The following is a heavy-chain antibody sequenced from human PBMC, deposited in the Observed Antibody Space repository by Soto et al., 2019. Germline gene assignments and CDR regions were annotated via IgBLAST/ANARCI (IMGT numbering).Heavy chain of an antibody. J-gene: IGHJ5*02. CDR3: TRQGFP. CDR1: GFTFSGSA. CDR2: IRSKANSYAT. V-gene: IGHV3-73*01. Sequence: EVQLVESGGGLVQPGGSLKLSCAASGFTFSGSAMHWVRQASGKGLEWVGRIRSKANSYATAYAASVKGRFTISRDDLKNTAYLQMNSLKTEDTAVYYCTRQGFPWGQGTLVTVSS.